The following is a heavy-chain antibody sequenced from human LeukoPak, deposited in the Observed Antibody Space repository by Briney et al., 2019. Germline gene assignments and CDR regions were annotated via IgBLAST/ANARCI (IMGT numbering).Heavy chain of an antibody. CDR2: INPNSGGT. CDR1: GYTFTGYY. J-gene: IGHJ4*02. CDR3: ARANSGYYSDYFDY. Sequence: GASVKVSCKASGYTFTGYYMHWVRQAPGQGLEWMGWINPNSGGTNYAQKFQGRVTRTRDTSISTAYMELSRLRSDDTAVYYCARANSGYYSDYFDYWGQGTLVTVSS. D-gene: IGHD3-22*01. V-gene: IGHV1-2*02.